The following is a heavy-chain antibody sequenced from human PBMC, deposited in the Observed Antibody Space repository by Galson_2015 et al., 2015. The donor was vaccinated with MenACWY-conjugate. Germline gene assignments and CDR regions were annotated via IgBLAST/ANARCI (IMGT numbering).Heavy chain of an antibody. Sequence: QSGAEVKKPGESLKISCKGSGYTFTTYWIAWVRQMPGKGLEWMGIIYPGDSDTRYSPSFQGLVTISADKSITTAYLQWSSLKASDTAIYYCAKRALGDYLSFNNWSDPWGQGTLVTVSS. CDR3: AKRALGDYLSFNNWSDP. D-gene: IGHD4-17*01. V-gene: IGHV5-51*01. J-gene: IGHJ5*02. CDR2: IYPGDSDT. CDR1: GYTFTTYW.